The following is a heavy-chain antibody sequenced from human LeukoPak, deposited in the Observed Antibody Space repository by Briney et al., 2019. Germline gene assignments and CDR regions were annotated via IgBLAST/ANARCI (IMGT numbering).Heavy chain of an antibody. CDR3: ARQEYCSGGSCYTWFDP. V-gene: IGHV5-51*01. J-gene: IGHJ5*02. CDR1: GYSFTSYW. CDR2: IYPGDSDT. D-gene: IGHD2-15*01. Sequence: GESLKISCKGSGYSFTSYWIGWVRQMPGKGLEWMGIIYPGDSDTRYSPSFQGQVTISADKSISTVYLQWSSLKASDTAMYYCARQEYCSGGSCYTWFDPWGQGTLVTVSS.